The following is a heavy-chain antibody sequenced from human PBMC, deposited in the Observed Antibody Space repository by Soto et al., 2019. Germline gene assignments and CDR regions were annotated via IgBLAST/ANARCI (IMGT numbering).Heavy chain of an antibody. D-gene: IGHD3-3*01. CDR2: IYYSGST. Sequence: SETLSLTCTVSGGSIISYYWSWIRQPPGKGLEWIGYIYYSGSTNYNPSLKSRVTISVDTSKNQFSLKLSSVTAADTAVYYCARSFGVVIRSPDAFDIWGQGTMVTVSS. J-gene: IGHJ3*02. CDR3: ARSFGVVIRSPDAFDI. CDR1: GGSIISYY. V-gene: IGHV4-59*01.